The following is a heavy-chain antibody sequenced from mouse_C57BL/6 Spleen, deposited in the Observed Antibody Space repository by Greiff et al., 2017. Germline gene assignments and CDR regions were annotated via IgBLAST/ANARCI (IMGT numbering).Heavy chain of an antibody. D-gene: IGHD2-3*01. V-gene: IGHV3-8*01. CDR1: GYSITSDY. Sequence: VQLQQSGPGLAKPSQTLSLTCSVTGYSITSDYWNWIRKFPGNKLEYMGYISYSGSTYYNPSLKSRISITRDTSKNQYYLQLNSVTTEDTATYYCAKGDDGYYDWYFDVWGTGTTVTVSS. CDR3: AKGDDGYYDWYFDV. CDR2: ISYSGST. J-gene: IGHJ1*03.